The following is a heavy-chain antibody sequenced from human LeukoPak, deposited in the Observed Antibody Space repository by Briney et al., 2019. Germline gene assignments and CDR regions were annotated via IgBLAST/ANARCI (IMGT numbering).Heavy chain of an antibody. D-gene: IGHD4-23*01. Sequence: PGGSLRLSCAASGFTFSNYYMHWVRQAPGKGLEWVALISNDGGIEYHGDSVRGRFAISRDNSENTLYLQVNSLRPEDTAVYYCAKGGAQRTLRWGMDYWGQGALVTVSS. CDR3: AKGGAQRTLRWGMDY. CDR1: GFTFSNYY. V-gene: IGHV3-30*18. J-gene: IGHJ4*02. CDR2: ISNDGGIE.